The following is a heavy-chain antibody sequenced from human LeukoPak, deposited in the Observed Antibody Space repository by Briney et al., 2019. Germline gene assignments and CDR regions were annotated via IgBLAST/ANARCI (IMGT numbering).Heavy chain of an antibody. D-gene: IGHD3-10*02. CDR1: GFTFSNHG. Sequence: GGSLRLSCAASGFTFSNHGMNWVRQAPGKGLEWLSSITSSGESTYYADSVKGRFTISRDNAKNSLYLQMNSLRAEDTAVYYCAELGITMIGGVWGKGTTVTISS. J-gene: IGHJ6*04. CDR3: AELGITMIGGV. CDR2: ITSSGEST. V-gene: IGHV3-23*01.